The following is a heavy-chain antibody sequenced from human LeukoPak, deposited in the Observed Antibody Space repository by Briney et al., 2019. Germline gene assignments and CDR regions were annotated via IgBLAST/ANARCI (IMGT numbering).Heavy chain of an antibody. V-gene: IGHV4-38-2*02. CDR2: IYHSGST. CDR1: GYSISSGYY. Sequence: SETLSLTCTVSGYSISSGYYWGWIRQPPGEGLEWIGSIYHSGSTYYNPSLKSRVTISVDTSKSQFSLKLSSVTAADMAVYYCARQEVNYYYYMDVWGKGTTVTVSS. J-gene: IGHJ6*03. CDR3: ARQEVNYYYYMDV.